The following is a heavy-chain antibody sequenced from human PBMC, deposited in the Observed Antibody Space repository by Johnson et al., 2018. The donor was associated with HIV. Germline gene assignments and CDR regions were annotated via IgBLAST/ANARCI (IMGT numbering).Heavy chain of an antibody. D-gene: IGHD3-22*01. J-gene: IGHJ3*02. CDR1: GFTFRNYA. V-gene: IGHV3-30*02. CDR2: IRYDGSNK. Sequence: QVQLVESGGGVVQPGGSLRLSCAESGFTFRNYAMHWVRQAPGKGLEWVAFIRYDGSNKYYADSVKGRFTISRDNSKNTLYLQMNTLRAEDAAVYYCAKAREYDSTGHDAFDIWGQGTMVTVSS. CDR3: AKAREYDSTGHDAFDI.